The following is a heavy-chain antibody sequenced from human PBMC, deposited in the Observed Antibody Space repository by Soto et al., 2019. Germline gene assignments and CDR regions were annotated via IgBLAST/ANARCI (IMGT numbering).Heavy chain of an antibody. D-gene: IGHD1-20*01. J-gene: IGHJ4*02. CDR1: GYTFTNYA. CDR2: RNAYSGDT. CDR3: ARAEKWVTGNMGGY. V-gene: IGHV1-18*04. Sequence: QVQLVQSGAEVKKPGASVKVSCTASGYTFTNYAISWVRQTPGQGLEWVGWRNAYSGDTNYAQKLQGRLTMTTDTSTSTAYMELRSLRSDDTAVYYCARAEKWVTGNMGGYWGQGTLVTVSS.